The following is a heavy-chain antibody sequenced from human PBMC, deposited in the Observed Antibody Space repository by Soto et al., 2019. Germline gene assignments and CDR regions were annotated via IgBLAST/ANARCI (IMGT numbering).Heavy chain of an antibody. J-gene: IGHJ4*02. CDR2: IYWDDDK. V-gene: IGHV2-5*02. CDR3: AHGDQGYFDY. Sequence: QITLKESGPTLVKPTQTLTLTCTFSGFSLSTSGVGVGWIRQPPGKALEWLALIYWDDDKRYSPSLKSRLTLTKDTPKNQAVLTMTNMDPVDTATYDCAHGDQGYFDYWGQGTLVTVSS. D-gene: IGHD2-21*02. CDR1: GFSLSTSGVG.